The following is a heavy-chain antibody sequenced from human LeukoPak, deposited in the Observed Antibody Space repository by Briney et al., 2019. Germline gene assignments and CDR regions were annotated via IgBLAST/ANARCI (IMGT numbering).Heavy chain of an antibody. J-gene: IGHJ4*02. CDR3: TRYNNDNFDY. Sequence: PGGSLRLSCAGSGFTFGGYGMHWFRQTPGKGLELVAVIAYDGSRAFYADSVKGRFTISRDNSKNTMSVQMDDLRAEDTAVYYCTRYNNDNFDYWGQGNLVTVSS. CDR2: IAYDGSRA. D-gene: IGHD1-14*01. CDR1: GFTFGGYG. V-gene: IGHV3-33*01.